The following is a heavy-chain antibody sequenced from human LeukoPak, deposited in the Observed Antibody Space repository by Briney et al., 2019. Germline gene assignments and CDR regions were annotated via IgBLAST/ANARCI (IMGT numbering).Heavy chain of an antibody. Sequence: GGSLRLSCVASGFTVNNNYMNWVRQGPGKGLEWVAFIRYDGSNKYYADSVKGRFTISRDNSKNTLYLQMNSLRAEDTAVYYCAKDEGGGVLMVYAIEATYYFDYWGQGTLVTVSS. CDR1: GFTVNNNY. V-gene: IGHV3-30*02. CDR2: IRYDGSNK. D-gene: IGHD2-8*01. CDR3: AKDEGGGVLMVYAIEATYYFDY. J-gene: IGHJ4*02.